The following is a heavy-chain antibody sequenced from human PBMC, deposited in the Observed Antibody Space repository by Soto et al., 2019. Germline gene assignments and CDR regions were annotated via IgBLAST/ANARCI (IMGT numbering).Heavy chain of an antibody. V-gene: IGHV3-23*01. Sequence: PGGSLRLSCAASGFTFRSYAMSWVRQAPGKGLEWVSAISGSGGSTYYADSVKGRFTISRDNSKNTLYLQMNSLRAEDTAVYYCAKGNELNTILGSWFDPWGQGTLVTVSS. CDR1: GFTFRSYA. CDR3: AKGNELNTILGSWFDP. D-gene: IGHD3-3*01. J-gene: IGHJ5*02. CDR2: ISGSGGST.